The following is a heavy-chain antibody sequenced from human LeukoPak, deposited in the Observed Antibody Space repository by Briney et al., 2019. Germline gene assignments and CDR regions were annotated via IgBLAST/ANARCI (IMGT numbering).Heavy chain of an antibody. CDR3: ARVPGPNWFDP. V-gene: IGHV4-38-2*02. J-gene: IGHJ5*02. Sequence: SETLSLTCTVSGYSIRSGYYWGWIRQPPGKGLEWIGSLYHSGSTFYNPSLRSRVTISVDTSKNQISLNLRSVTAADTAVYYCARVPGPNWFDPWGQGTLVTVSS. CDR1: GYSIRSGYY. CDR2: LYHSGST.